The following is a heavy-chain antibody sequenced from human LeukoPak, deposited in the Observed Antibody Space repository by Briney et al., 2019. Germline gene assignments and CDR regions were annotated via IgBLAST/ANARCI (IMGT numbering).Heavy chain of an antibody. CDR1: GGSISSYY. D-gene: IGHD3-22*01. V-gene: IGHV4-59*01. Sequence: SETLSLTCTVSGGSISSYYWSWIRQPPGKGLEWIGYIYYSGSTNYNPSLKSRVTISVDTSKNQFSLKLSSVTAADTAVYYCARVSDYYDSSGYYYDYWGQGTLVTVPS. J-gene: IGHJ4*02. CDR2: IYYSGST. CDR3: ARVSDYYDSSGYYYDY.